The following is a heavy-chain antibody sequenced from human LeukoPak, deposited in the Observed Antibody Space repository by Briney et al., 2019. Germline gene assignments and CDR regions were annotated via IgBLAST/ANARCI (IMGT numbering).Heavy chain of an antibody. J-gene: IGHJ4*02. V-gene: IGHV3-30-3*01. Sequence: GGSLRLSCAASRFTFSSYAMHWVRQAPGKGLEWVAVISYDGSNKYYADSVKGRFTISRDNSKNTLYLQMNSLRAEDTAVYYCAARRTGYYPDDYWGQGTLVTVSS. CDR2: ISYDGSNK. D-gene: IGHD3/OR15-3a*01. CDR1: RFTFSSYA. CDR3: AARRTGYYPDDY.